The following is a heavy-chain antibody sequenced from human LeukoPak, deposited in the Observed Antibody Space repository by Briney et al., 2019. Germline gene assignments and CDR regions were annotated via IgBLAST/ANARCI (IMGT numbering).Heavy chain of an antibody. Sequence: SGGSLRLSCAASGFTFSSYAMSWVRQAPGKGLEWVSAISGSGGSTYYADSVEGRFTISRDNSKNTLYLQMNSLRAEDTAVYYCAKQSSGYYTGDAFDIWGQGTMVTVSS. J-gene: IGHJ3*02. CDR1: GFTFSSYA. CDR2: ISGSGGST. CDR3: AKQSSGYYTGDAFDI. D-gene: IGHD3-22*01. V-gene: IGHV3-23*01.